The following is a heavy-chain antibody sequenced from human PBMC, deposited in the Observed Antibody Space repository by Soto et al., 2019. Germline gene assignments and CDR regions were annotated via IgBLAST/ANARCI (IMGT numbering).Heavy chain of an antibody. CDR2: ISYDGSNK. CDR1: GFTFSSYA. V-gene: IGHV3-30-3*01. CDR3: ARDLGSGSSYYYGMDV. J-gene: IGHJ6*02. Sequence: QVQLVESGGGVVQPGRSLRLSCAASGFTFSSYAMHWVRQAPGTGLEWVAVISYDGSNKYYADSVKGRFTISRDNSKNTLYLQMNSLRAEDTAVYYCARDLGSGSSYYYGMDVWGQGTTVTVSS. D-gene: IGHD1-26*01.